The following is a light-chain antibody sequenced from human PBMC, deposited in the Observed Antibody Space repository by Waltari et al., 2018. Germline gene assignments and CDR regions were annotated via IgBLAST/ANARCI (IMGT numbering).Light chain of an antibody. CDR3: QQCYTFPYT. CDR2: WAS. Sequence: DIVLTQSPDSLAVSLGARATINCKSSQSLVFSSNNKNDLGWYQQKPGQPPKLLITWASIRESGVPDRFSGSGSGTDFTLTISSLQAEDVAVYYCQQCYTFPYTFGQGTKLEIK. CDR1: QSLVFSSNNKND. V-gene: IGKV4-1*01. J-gene: IGKJ2*01.